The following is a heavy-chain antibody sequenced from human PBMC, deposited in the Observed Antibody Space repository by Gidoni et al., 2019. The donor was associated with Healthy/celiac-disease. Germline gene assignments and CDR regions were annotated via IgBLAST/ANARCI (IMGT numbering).Heavy chain of an antibody. V-gene: IGHV1-69*02. CDR2: IIPILGIA. CDR1: GGTLSSYT. D-gene: IGHD6-6*01. Sequence: QVQLVQSGAEVKKPGSSVKVSCKAAGGTLSSYTISWGRQAPGQGLEWMGRIIPILGIANYAQKFQGRVTITADKSTSTAYMELSSLRSEDTAVYYCASATEYSSSSGFDPWGQGTLVTVSS. CDR3: ASATEYSSSSGFDP. J-gene: IGHJ5*02.